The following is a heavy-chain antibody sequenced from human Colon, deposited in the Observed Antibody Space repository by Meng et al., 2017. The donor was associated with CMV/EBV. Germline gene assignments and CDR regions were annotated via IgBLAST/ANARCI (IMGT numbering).Heavy chain of an antibody. CDR3: ARDTSSYGWFDS. D-gene: IGHD2-2*01. CDR1: VHSFTNYW. CDR2: IYPGDSHT. V-gene: IGHV5-51*01. J-gene: IGHJ5*01. Sequence: GESLKISCRGSVHSFTNYWIGWVRQMPGKGLEWMGIIYPGDSHTRYSPSLEGHVTISADKSISTVYLQWSGLKASDTAMYECARDTSSYGWFDSWGQGTQVTVSS.